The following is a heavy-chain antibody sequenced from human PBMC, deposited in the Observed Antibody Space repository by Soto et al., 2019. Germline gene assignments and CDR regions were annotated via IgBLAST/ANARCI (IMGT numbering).Heavy chain of an antibody. D-gene: IGHD6-13*01. CDR1: GFTFTSSA. CDR3: AVDQSAAGTPSLYYSYGMDV. CDR2: IVVGSGNT. J-gene: IGHJ6*02. V-gene: IGHV1-58*01. Sequence: GASVKVSCKASGFTFTSSAVQWVRQARGQRLEWIGWIVVGSGNTNYAQKFQERVTITRDMSTSTAYMELSSLRSEDTAVYYCAVDQSAAGTPSLYYSYGMDVWGQGTTVTVSS.